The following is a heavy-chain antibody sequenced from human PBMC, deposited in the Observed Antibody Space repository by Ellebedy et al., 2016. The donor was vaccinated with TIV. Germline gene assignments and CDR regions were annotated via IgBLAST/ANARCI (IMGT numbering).Heavy chain of an antibody. Sequence: PGGSLRLSCAASGFDFNTYAMSWVRQAPGKGPEWVSTISASGATKFHADSVKGRFTISRDNSRRALYLQMNSLRADDTAVYYCAKDRWDCSSVACYCLYDFWGQGARVTVSS. D-gene: IGHD2-2*01. J-gene: IGHJ4*02. CDR1: GFDFNTYA. V-gene: IGHV3-23*01. CDR3: AKDRWDCSSVACYCLYDF. CDR2: ISASGATK.